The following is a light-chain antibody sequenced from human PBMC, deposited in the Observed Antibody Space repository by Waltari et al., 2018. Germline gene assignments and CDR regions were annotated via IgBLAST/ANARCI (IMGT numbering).Light chain of an antibody. J-gene: IGKJ3*01. CDR1: QSLLHSNGYNY. Sequence: DIVMTQSPLSLPVTPGEPASISCRSSQSLLHSNGYNYWAWYLQKPGQSPQLLIYLGSNRASGVPDRFSGSGSGTDFTLKISRVEAEDVGVYYCMQALQTIFTFGPGTKVDIK. V-gene: IGKV2-28*01. CDR2: LGS. CDR3: MQALQTIFT.